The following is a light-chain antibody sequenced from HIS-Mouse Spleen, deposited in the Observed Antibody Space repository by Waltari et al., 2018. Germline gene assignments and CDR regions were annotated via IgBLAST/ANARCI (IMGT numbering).Light chain of an antibody. Sequence: EIVMTQSPATLSVSPGERATLSCRASQSVSSNLASYQQKPGQAPRLLIYGASTRATGIPARFSGSGSGTEFTLTISSMQSEDFAVYYCQQYNNWPPTFGQGTKLEIK. J-gene: IGKJ2*01. CDR3: QQYNNWPPT. V-gene: IGKV3-15*01. CDR1: QSVSSN. CDR2: GAS.